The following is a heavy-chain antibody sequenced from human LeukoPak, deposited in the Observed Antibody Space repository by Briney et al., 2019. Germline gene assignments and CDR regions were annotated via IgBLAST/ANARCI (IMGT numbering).Heavy chain of an antibody. Sequence: GGSLRLSCSASGFTFSTYAMHWVRQAPGKGLEYVSAISSDGIRTYYADSVKGRFTISRDNSKNTVYVQMSSRRSEDTAVYYCVRWVTGLDYWGQGILVTVSS. CDR2: ISSDGIRT. CDR3: VRWVTGLDY. V-gene: IGHV3-64*03. J-gene: IGHJ4*02. CDR1: GFTFSTYA. D-gene: IGHD2-21*02.